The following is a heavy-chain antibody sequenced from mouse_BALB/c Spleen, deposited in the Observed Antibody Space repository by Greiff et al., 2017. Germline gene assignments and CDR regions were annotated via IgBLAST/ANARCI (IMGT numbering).Heavy chain of an antibody. V-gene: IGHV14-3*02. CDR3: AREAPAWFAY. J-gene: IGHJ3*01. D-gene: IGHD3-1*01. CDR1: GFNIKDTY. Sequence: EVKLMESGAELVKPGASVKLSCTASGFNIKDTYMHWVKQRPEQGLEWIGRIDPANGNTKYDPKFQGKATITADTSSNTAYLQLSSLTSEDTAVYYCAREAPAWFAYWGQGTLVTVSA. CDR2: IDPANGNT.